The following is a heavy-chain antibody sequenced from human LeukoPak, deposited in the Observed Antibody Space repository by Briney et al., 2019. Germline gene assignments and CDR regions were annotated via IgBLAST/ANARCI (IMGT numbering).Heavy chain of an antibody. CDR2: IFYSGST. CDR3: AKSNGYGLVDI. Sequence: SETLSLTCAVSDGSISSSNWWSWVRQPPGKGLEWIGNIFYSGSTYYSPSLRSRVTISLDTSRNQFSLKLNSVTAADTAVYYCAKSNGYGLVDIWGQGTMVTVSS. V-gene: IGHV4-4*02. J-gene: IGHJ3*02. D-gene: IGHD3-10*01. CDR1: DGSISSSNW.